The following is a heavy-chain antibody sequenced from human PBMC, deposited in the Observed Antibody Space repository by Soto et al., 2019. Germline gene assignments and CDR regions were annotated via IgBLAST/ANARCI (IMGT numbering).Heavy chain of an antibody. V-gene: IGHV1-69*12. J-gene: IGHJ4*02. CDR2: IIPIFGTA. Sequence: QVQLVQSGAEVKKPGSSVKVSCKASGGTFSSYAISWVRQAPGQGLEWMGGIIPIFGTANYAQKFQGRVTITADESTSTAYMELSSLRSEATAVYYCARDPGLKTGHPNNFDYWCQGTLVTVSS. CDR3: ARDPGLKTGHPNNFDY. CDR1: GGTFSSYA. D-gene: IGHD3-9*01.